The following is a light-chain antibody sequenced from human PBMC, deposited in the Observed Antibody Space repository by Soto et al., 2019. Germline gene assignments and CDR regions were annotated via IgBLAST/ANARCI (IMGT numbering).Light chain of an antibody. J-gene: IGLJ1*01. V-gene: IGLV2-14*01. CDR3: SSYTSSSTPYV. Sequence: QSALTQPASVSGSPGQSITISCTGTSSDVGGYNYVSWYQQHPGRAPKLMIYEVSQRPSGDSNRFSGSKSGNTASLTISGLQAEDEADYYCSSYTSSSTPYVFGTGTKVTVL. CDR2: EVS. CDR1: SSDVGGYNY.